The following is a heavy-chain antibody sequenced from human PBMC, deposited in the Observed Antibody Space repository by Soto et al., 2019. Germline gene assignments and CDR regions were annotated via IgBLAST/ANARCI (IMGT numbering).Heavy chain of an antibody. CDR3: ARGSIVVVPAAERDAFDI. CDR2: ISYDGSNK. J-gene: IGHJ3*02. Sequence: QVRLVESGGGVVQPGRSLRLSCAASGFTFSSYAMHWVRQAPGKGLEWVAVISYDGSNKYYADSVKGRFTISRDNSKNTLYLQMNRLRAEDTAVYYCARGSIVVVPAAERDAFDIWGQGTMVTVSS. D-gene: IGHD2-2*01. CDR1: GFTFSSYA. V-gene: IGHV3-30-3*01.